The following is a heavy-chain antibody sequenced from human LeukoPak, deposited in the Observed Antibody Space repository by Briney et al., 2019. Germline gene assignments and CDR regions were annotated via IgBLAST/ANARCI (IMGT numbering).Heavy chain of an antibody. CDR3: ATSAGDYRAGHYYYMGV. CDR2: INPNTAGT. J-gene: IGHJ6*03. D-gene: IGHD4-11*01. CDR1: GYTFTGYY. Sequence: ASVKVSCKSSGYTFTGYYFHWVRQAPGQGLEWMGWINPNTAGTNSAHEFLGGVTLTWDTSISTAYMELNRLTSDDTAVYYCATSAGDYRAGHYYYMGVWGKGTSVTVSS. V-gene: IGHV1-2*07.